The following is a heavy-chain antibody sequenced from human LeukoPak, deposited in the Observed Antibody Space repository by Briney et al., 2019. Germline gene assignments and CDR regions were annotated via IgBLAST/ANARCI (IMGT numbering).Heavy chain of an antibody. CDR3: ARDYEIY. CDR1: GFTFSSYE. Sequence: PGGSLRLSCAASGFTFSSYEMTWVRQAPGKGLEWVSSISSSSSYIYYGDSVKGRFTISRDNAKDSLYLQMNSLRAEDTAVYYCARDYEIYWGQGTLVTVSS. J-gene: IGHJ4*02. CDR2: ISSSSSYI. D-gene: IGHD5-12*01. V-gene: IGHV3-21*01.